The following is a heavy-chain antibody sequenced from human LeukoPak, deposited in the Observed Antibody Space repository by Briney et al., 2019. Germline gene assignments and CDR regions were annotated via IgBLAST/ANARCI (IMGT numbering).Heavy chain of an antibody. Sequence: SETLSLTCTVSGGSVSSSYYNWGWIRQPPGKGLEWIGSVYYSGNAYYSPSLKSRVTISVDTSKSQFSLNLISVTAADTAVYYCARQRRIGSGCDYWGQGTLVTVSS. CDR1: GGSVSSSYYN. D-gene: IGHD6-19*01. CDR2: VYYSGNA. V-gene: IGHV4-39*01. J-gene: IGHJ4*02. CDR3: ARQRRIGSGCDY.